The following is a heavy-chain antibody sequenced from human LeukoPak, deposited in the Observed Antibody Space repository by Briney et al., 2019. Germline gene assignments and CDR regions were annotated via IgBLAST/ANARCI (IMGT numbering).Heavy chain of an antibody. D-gene: IGHD1-1*01. J-gene: IGHJ4*02. CDR2: ISGGSGNT. V-gene: IGHV3-23*01. CDR3: AKDGGPTVFYYFDY. Sequence: GGSLRLSCAASGFTFSDSAMSWVRQAPGKGLEWVSGISGGSGNTNYADSVKGRFTVSRDNSKNTLYLQMNSLRADDTAVYYCAKDGGPTVFYYFDYWGWGTLVTVPS. CDR1: GFTFSDSA.